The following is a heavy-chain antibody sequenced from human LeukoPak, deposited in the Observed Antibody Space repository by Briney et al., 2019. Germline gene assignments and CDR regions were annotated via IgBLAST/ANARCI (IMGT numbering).Heavy chain of an antibody. CDR1: GYSISSGYY. CDR2: IYHSGST. D-gene: IGHD1-14*01. J-gene: IGHJ4*02. CDR3: ARAVTSRGDFDY. Sequence: PSETLSLTCTVSGYSISSGYYWGWIRQPPGKGLEWIGSIYHSGSTYYNPSLKSRVTISVDTSKNQFSLKLSSVTAADTAVYYCARAVTSRGDFDYWGQGTLVTVSS. V-gene: IGHV4-38-2*02.